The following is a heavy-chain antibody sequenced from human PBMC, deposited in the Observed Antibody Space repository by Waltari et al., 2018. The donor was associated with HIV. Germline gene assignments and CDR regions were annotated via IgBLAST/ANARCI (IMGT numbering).Heavy chain of an antibody. V-gene: IGHV4-34*01. D-gene: IGHD1-26*01. CDR3: ARKEVGATLKNAFDI. J-gene: IGHJ3*02. CDR2: SNQSGST. Sequence: QVQLQQWGAGLLKPSETLSPPCPVDGESFSGFYWSWIRQPPGKGLEWIGESNQSGSTKYNPSLKSRVSISVDTSKKQFSLKLYSVTAADTAVYYCARKEVGATLKNAFDIWGPGTLVTASS. CDR1: GESFSGFY.